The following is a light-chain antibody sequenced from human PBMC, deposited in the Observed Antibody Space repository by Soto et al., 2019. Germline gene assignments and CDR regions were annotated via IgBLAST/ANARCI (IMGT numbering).Light chain of an antibody. V-gene: IGKV4-1*01. Sequence: DIVMTQSPDSLAVSLGERATINCKSSQSVLYSSNNKNYLAWFQQKPGQPPKLLIYWASTRESGVPDRFSGSGSGTDFTLTISSRQAEDAAVYYCHQYCSAPRAFDQGTKVEIK. CDR3: HQYCSAPRA. J-gene: IGKJ1*01. CDR1: QSVLYSSNNKNY. CDR2: WAS.